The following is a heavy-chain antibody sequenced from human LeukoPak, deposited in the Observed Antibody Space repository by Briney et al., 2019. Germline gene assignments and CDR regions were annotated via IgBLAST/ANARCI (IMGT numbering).Heavy chain of an antibody. CDR2: INPSGGST. V-gene: IGHV1-46*01. CDR1: GYTFTSYY. D-gene: IGHD3-22*01. J-gene: IGHJ4*02. Sequence: ASVKVSCKASGYTFTSYYMHWERQAPGQGLEWMGIINPSGGSTSYAQKFQGRVTMTRDTSTSTVYMELSSLRSEDTAVYYCARSDYYDSSGYLPRSPFDYWGQGTLVTVSS. CDR3: ARSDYYDSSGYLPRSPFDY.